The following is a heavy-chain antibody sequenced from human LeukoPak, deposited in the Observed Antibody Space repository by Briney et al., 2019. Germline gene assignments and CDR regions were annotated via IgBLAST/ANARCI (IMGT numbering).Heavy chain of an antibody. CDR2: FCSSGSTI. Sequence: PGGSLTLSCAASGFTFSDYYMSWLPQAPGKGLMWVSYFCSSGSTIYYADSGKGRFTISRDNAKNSLYLQMNSLRAEDTAVYYCARGGRGYSYGYDVDYWGQGTLVTVSS. V-gene: IGHV3-11*01. J-gene: IGHJ4*02. CDR1: GFTFSDYY. CDR3: ARGGRGYSYGYDVDY. D-gene: IGHD5-18*01.